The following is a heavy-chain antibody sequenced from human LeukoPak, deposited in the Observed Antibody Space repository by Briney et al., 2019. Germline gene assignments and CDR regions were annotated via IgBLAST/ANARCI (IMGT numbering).Heavy chain of an antibody. CDR3: AREAPGMYDILTGYYYFDY. CDR1: GFTFSSYW. D-gene: IGHD3-9*01. CDR2: IKQDGSEK. V-gene: IGHV3-7*01. J-gene: IGHJ4*02. Sequence: GSLRLSCAASGFTFSSYWMSWVRQAPGKGLEWVANIKQDGSEKYYVDSVKGRFTISRDNAQNSVYLQMNSLRAEDTAVNYCAREAPGMYDILTGYYYFDYWGRGTLVTVSS.